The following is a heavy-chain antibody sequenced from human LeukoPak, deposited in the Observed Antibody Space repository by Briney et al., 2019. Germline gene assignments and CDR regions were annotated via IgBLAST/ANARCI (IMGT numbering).Heavy chain of an antibody. Sequence: GASVKVSCKASGYTFTSYDINWVRQATGQGLEWMGGIIPIFGTANYAQKFQGRVTITADESTSTAYMELSSLRSEDTAVYYCASPPRYDILTGDEVHAFDIWGQGTMVTVSS. CDR3: ASPPRYDILTGDEVHAFDI. D-gene: IGHD3-9*01. CDR2: IIPIFGTA. J-gene: IGHJ3*02. V-gene: IGHV1-69*13. CDR1: GYTFTSYD.